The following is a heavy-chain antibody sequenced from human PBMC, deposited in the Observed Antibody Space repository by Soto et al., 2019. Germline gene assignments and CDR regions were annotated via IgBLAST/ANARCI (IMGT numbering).Heavy chain of an antibody. Sequence: AESMKISCKGSGYSFTSYWIGWVRQMPGKGLEWMGIIYPGDSDTRYSPSFQGQVTISVDKSISTAYLQWSSLKASDTAMYYGARYYDSSGYLDYWGQGTLVTVSS. CDR3: ARYYDSSGYLDY. CDR2: IYPGDSDT. D-gene: IGHD3-22*01. V-gene: IGHV5-51*01. CDR1: GYSFTSYW. J-gene: IGHJ4*02.